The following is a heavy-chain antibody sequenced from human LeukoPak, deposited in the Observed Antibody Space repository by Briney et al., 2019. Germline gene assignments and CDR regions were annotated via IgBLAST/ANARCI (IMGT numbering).Heavy chain of an antibody. CDR3: VRRTSGSYSDY. D-gene: IGHD1-26*01. V-gene: IGHV4-39*01. CDR1: SASITSSSYS. CDR2: ISYSGSTT. J-gene: IGHJ4*02. Sequence: KASETLSLTCTVSSASITSSSYSWGWIRQPPGKGLEWIATISYSGSTTSYNPSLKSRVTISVDTSKNQFSLKLNSVTAADTAVYYCVRRTSGSYSDYWGQGTLVTVSS.